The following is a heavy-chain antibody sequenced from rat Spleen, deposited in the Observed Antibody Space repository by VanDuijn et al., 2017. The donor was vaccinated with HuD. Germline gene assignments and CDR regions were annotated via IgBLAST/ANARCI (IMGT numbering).Heavy chain of an antibody. J-gene: IGHJ2*01. V-gene: IGHV2-32*01. CDR2: IWGDGDT. CDR3: AREGNYPGITLFDY. CDR1: GFSLISYA. Sequence: QVQLKESGPGLVQPSQTLSLTCTVSGFSLISYAVNWVRQPPGKGLEWMGGIWGDGDTSYNSALKSRLSISRDTSKSQVFLKMSSLQTEDTATYYCAREGNYPGITLFDYWGQGVMVTVSS. D-gene: IGHD1-4*01.